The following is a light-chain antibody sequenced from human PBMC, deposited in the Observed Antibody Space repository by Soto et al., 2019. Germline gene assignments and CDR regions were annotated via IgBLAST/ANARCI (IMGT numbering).Light chain of an antibody. CDR1: HSISSSS. V-gene: IGKV3-20*01. J-gene: IGKJ4*01. CDR2: GAS. CDR3: QQYDNSPALT. Sequence: EIVLTQSPGTLSFYPGERATLSCRASHSISSSSLAWYQQKPGQAPRLLIYGASSRATGIPDRFSGSGSGTDFTLTISRLEPEDFAVYYCQQYDNSPALTFGGGTKVEIK.